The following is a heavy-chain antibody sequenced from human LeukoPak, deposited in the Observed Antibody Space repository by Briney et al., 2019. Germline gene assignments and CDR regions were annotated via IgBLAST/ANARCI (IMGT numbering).Heavy chain of an antibody. CDR1: GFTFSDHY. V-gene: IGHV3-72*01. D-gene: IGHD1-26*01. CDR3: ARSGVGVGVSTWAPFDS. J-gene: IGHJ4*02. CDR2: SRNRLNSYTT. Sequence: GGSLRLSCVVSGFTFSDHYMEWVRQAPGKGLEWVARSRNRLNSYTTEYVASVKGRFTISRDDSKNSLYLQMNRQQIEDTGMYYCARSGVGVGVSTWAPFDSWGLGTLVTVSS.